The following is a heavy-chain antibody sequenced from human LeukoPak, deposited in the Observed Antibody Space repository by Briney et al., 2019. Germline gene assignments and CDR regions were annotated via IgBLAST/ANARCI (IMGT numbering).Heavy chain of an antibody. CDR3: AKDQGVLLWFGELLDDAFDI. Sequence: GGSLRLSCAASGFTFSSYAMSWVRQAPGKGLEWVSAICGSGGSTYYADSVKGRFTISRDNSKNTLYLQMNSLRAEDTAVYYCAKDQGVLLWFGELLDDAFDIWGQGTMVTVSS. CDR2: ICGSGGST. V-gene: IGHV3-23*01. D-gene: IGHD3-10*01. J-gene: IGHJ3*02. CDR1: GFTFSSYA.